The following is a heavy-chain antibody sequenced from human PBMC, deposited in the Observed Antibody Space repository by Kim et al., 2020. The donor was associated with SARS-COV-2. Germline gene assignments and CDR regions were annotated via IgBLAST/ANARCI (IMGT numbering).Heavy chain of an antibody. CDR3: AQSGARRLRNQYYYYYYGMDV. CDR1: GGSISSSSYY. CDR2: IYYSGST. V-gene: IGHV4-39*01. D-gene: IGHD7-27*01. Sequence: SETLSLTCTVSGGSISSSSYYWGWIRQPPGKGLEWIGSIYYSGSTYYNPSLKSRVTISVDTSKNQFSLKLSSVTAADTAVYYCAQSGARRLRNQYYYYYYGMDVWGQGTTVTVSS. J-gene: IGHJ6*02.